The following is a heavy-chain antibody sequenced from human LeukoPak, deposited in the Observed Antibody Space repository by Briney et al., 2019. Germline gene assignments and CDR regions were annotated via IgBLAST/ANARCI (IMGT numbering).Heavy chain of an antibody. J-gene: IGHJ2*01. Sequence: SGRTLVNPTQTLTLTCTFSGFSLSTSGVGVAWIRQPPGKALEWLALIYWDDSKLYSPSLKSRLTITKDNSKHQVVLTMSSMDPVDTATYYCTHTVWGMNWYFDLWGRGTLVTLPS. D-gene: IGHD2-8*02. CDR1: GFSLSTSGVG. CDR3: THTVWGMNWYFDL. CDR2: IYWDDSK. V-gene: IGHV2-5*02.